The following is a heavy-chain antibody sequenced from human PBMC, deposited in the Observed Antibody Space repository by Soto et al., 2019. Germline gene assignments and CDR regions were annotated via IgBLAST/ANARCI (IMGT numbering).Heavy chain of an antibody. D-gene: IGHD3-10*01. J-gene: IGHJ5*02. V-gene: IGHV4-34*01. CDR1: GGSFSGYY. Sequence: SETLSLTCAVYGGSFSGYYWSWIRQPPGKGLEWIGEINHSGSTNYNPSLKSRVTISVDTSKNQFSLKLSSVTAADTAVYYCARGGRYGSGSYYQLLPRGGFDPWGQGTLVTVSS. CDR3: ARGGRYGSGSYYQLLPRGGFDP. CDR2: INHSGST.